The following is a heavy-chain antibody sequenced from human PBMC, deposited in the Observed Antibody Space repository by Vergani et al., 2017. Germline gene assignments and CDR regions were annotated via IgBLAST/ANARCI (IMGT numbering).Heavy chain of an antibody. CDR3: ARELGGSPPDDYDDMDV. D-gene: IGHD1-26*01. V-gene: IGHV4-30-2*01. J-gene: IGHJ6*03. CDR1: GGSISSGGYS. CDR2: IYHSGST. Sequence: QLQLQESASGLVKPSQTLSLTCAVSGGSISSGGYSWSWIRQPPGKGLEWIGYIYHSGSTYYNPSLKSRVTISVDRSKNQFSLKLSSVTSADTAVYYCARELGGSPPDDYDDMDVWGKXP.